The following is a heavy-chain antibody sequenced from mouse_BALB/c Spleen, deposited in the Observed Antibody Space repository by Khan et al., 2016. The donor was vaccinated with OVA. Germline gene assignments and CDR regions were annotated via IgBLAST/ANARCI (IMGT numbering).Heavy chain of an antibody. J-gene: IGHJ3*01. D-gene: IGHD1-1*01. CDR2: IFPGSGTP. CDR3: ARGGYSVFAY. Sequence: VQLQESVPELVNPGASLKVSCKASGYTFTDYIIGWVKQSTRQGLEWIGDIFPGSGTPYYNEKFKDKATLTADKSSNTAYMQHSSLTSEDSAVYFCARGGYSVFAYWGQGTLVTVSA. CDR1: GYTFTDYI. V-gene: IGHV1-77*01.